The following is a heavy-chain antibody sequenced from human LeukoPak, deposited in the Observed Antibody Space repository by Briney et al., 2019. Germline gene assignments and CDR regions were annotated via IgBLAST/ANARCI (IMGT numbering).Heavy chain of an antibody. CDR2: INHSGST. V-gene: IGHV4-34*01. J-gene: IGHJ6*02. Sequence: SETLSLTCAVYGGSFSGYYWSWIRQPPGKGLEWIGEINHSGSTNYNPSLKSRVTISVDTSKNQFSLKLSSVTAADTAVYYCARGENDYGGNGGRGYYYGMDVWGQGTTVTVSS. D-gene: IGHD4-23*01. CDR1: GGSFSGYY. CDR3: ARGENDYGGNGGRGYYYGMDV.